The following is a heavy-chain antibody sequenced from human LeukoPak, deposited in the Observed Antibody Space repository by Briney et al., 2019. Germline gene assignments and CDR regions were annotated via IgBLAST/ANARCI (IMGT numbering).Heavy chain of an antibody. CDR1: VGSISSYY. CDR2: IYYSGST. D-gene: IGHD6-13*01. Sequence: SETLSLTCTVSVGSISSYYGSWIREPPGEGREGIGHIYYSGSTNYNPSLKSRVTISVDTSKNQFSLKLSSVTAADTAVYYCARFSRAAAGTQRYFDYWGQGTLVTVSS. J-gene: IGHJ4*02. CDR3: ARFSRAAAGTQRYFDY. V-gene: IGHV4-59*01.